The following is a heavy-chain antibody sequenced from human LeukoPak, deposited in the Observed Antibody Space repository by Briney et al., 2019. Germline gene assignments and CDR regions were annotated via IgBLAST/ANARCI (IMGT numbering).Heavy chain of an antibody. Sequence: PGGSLRLSCTTSGFAFSNYAMNWVRQPPGKGLEWIGEINHSGSTNYNPSLKSRVIISVDTSKNQFSLKLSSVTAADTAVYYCARGIAVAGQGFDYWGQGTLVTVSS. J-gene: IGHJ4*02. V-gene: IGHV4-34*01. CDR2: INHSGST. CDR3: ARGIAVAGQGFDY. CDR1: GFAFSNYA. D-gene: IGHD6-19*01.